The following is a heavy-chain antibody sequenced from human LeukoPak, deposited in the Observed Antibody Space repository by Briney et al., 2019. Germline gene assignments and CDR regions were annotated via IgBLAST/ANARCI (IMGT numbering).Heavy chain of an antibody. CDR3: ARPSRNNWNDVES. CDR2: IYPGDSDT. J-gene: IGHJ4*02. Sequence: LGESLKISRKGSGYSFTSYWIGWVRQMPGKGLEWMGIIYPGDSDTRYSPSFQGQVTISADKSISTAYLQWSSLKASDTAMYYCARPSRNNWNDVESWGQGTLVTVSS. V-gene: IGHV5-51*01. CDR1: GYSFTSYW. D-gene: IGHD1-1*01.